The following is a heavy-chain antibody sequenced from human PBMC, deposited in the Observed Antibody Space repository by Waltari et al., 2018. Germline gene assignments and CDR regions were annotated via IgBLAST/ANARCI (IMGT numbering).Heavy chain of an antibody. CDR2: INPNIGCT. V-gene: IGHV1-2*06. Sequence: QVQLVQSGAEVKKPGASVKVSCKASGYTFTGYYMHWVRQAPGQGLEWMGRINPNIGCTNYAQKFQGRVTMTRDTSISTAYMELSRLRSDDTAVYYCARDVCEVTTCDYYGMDVWGQGTTVTVSS. D-gene: IGHD4-17*01. CDR1: GYTFTGYY. CDR3: ARDVCEVTTCDYYGMDV. J-gene: IGHJ6*02.